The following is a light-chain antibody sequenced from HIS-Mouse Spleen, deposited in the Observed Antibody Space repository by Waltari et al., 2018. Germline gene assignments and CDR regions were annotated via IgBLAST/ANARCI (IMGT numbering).Light chain of an antibody. J-gene: IGLJ2*01. CDR3: CSYAGSCVV. V-gene: IGLV2-11*01. Sequence: QSALTRPRSVSGSPGQSVTISCTGTSSDVGGYNYVSWYQQHPGKAPKLMIYDVSKRPSWVPDRFSGSKSGNTASLTISGLQAEDEADYYCCSYAGSCVVFGGGTKLTVL. CDR2: DVS. CDR1: SSDVGGYNY.